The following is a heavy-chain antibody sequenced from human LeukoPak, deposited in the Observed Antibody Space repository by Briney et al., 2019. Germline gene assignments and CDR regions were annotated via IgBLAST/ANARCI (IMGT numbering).Heavy chain of an antibody. D-gene: IGHD3-16*01. V-gene: IGHV4-59*01. Sequence: SETLSLTCTVSGGSINSYYWSWIRQPPGKGLECIGYIHYTGSTNYNPSLKSRLTISVDTSKNQFSLKLSSVTAADTAVYYCARETSQKGAHYMDVWGKGTTVTISS. CDR1: GGSINSYY. CDR2: IHYTGST. CDR3: ARETSQKGAHYMDV. J-gene: IGHJ6*03.